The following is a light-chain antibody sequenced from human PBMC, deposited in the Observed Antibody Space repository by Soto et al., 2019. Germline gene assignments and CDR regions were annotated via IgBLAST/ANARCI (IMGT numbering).Light chain of an antibody. CDR1: QSISSH. V-gene: IGKV3-11*01. CDR2: DAS. CDR3: QQRSNWRLS. Sequence: EIVLTQSPATLSLSPGEGATLSCRASQSISSHLAWYQQKPGQAPRLLIYDASNRARGIPAKFSGSGSGTDFILTISSLEPEDFAVYYCQQRSNWRLSFGGGTKVDIK. J-gene: IGKJ4*01.